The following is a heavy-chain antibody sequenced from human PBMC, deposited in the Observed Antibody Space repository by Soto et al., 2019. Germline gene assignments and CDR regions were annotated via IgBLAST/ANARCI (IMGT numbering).Heavy chain of an antibody. V-gene: IGHV4-39*01. CDR3: AAYCSGGTCNAKDRFDP. CDR1: GGSISSSSYY. D-gene: IGHD2-15*01. J-gene: IGHJ5*02. CDR2: IYYNGSA. Sequence: PSETLSLTCTVSGGSISSSSYYWGWIRQPPGKGLEWIGNIYYNGSAFYNPSLKSRVTISVDTSKNQFSLKMISVTVADTAVYYCAAYCSGGTCNAKDRFDPWGQGTLVTVSS.